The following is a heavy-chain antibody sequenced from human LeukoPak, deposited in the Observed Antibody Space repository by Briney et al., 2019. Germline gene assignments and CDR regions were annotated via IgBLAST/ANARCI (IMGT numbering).Heavy chain of an antibody. CDR3: AKSRYCSGGSCGLDY. Sequence: GGSLRLSCAASGFTFSSYSMNWVRQAPGKGLEWVSSISSSSSYIYYADSVKGRFTISRDNSKNSLYLQMNSLRADDTAVYYCAKSRYCSGGSCGLDYWGQGTLVTVSS. J-gene: IGHJ4*02. V-gene: IGHV3-21*06. D-gene: IGHD2-15*01. CDR1: GFTFSSYS. CDR2: ISSSSSYI.